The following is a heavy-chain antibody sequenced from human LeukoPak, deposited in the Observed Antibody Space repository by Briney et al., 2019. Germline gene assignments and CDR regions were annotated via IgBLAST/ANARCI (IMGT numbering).Heavy chain of an antibody. CDR2: IYYSGST. V-gene: IGHV4-59*01. J-gene: IGHJ4*02. D-gene: IGHD5-24*01. Sequence: PSETLSLTCTVSGGSISSYYWSWIRQPPGKGLEWIGYIYYSGSTNYNPSLKSRVTISVDTSKNQFSLKLSSVTAADTAVYYCARGPEMATIRLFDYWGQGTLVTVSS. CDR1: GGSISSYY. CDR3: ARGPEMATIRLFDY.